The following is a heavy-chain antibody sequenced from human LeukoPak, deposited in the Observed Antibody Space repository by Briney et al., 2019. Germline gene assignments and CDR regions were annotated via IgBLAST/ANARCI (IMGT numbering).Heavy chain of an antibody. J-gene: IGHJ3*02. CDR1: GDSVSSNSAV. CDR3: ARDTGTAVSTFDI. CDR2: TYYRSKWYN. D-gene: IGHD4-17*01. Sequence: SQTLSLTCAISGDSVSSNSAVWNWLRQSPSRGLEGLGRTYYRSKWYNDYAVSVKSRITVNPDTSKNQFSLQLNSVTPEDTAVYYCARDTGTAVSTFDIWGQGTMVTVSS. V-gene: IGHV6-1*01.